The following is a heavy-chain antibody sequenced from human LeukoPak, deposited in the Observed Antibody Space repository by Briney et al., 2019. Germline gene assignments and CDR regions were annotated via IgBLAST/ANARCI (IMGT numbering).Heavy chain of an antibody. CDR3: AKGGVPVVSPAVN. Sequence: GGSLRLSCAASGFTFSSYAMHWVRQAPGKGLEWVAVISYDGSNKYYADSVKGRFTISRDNSKNTLYLQMNSLRAEDTAVYYCAKGGVPVVSPAVNWGQGTLVTVSS. J-gene: IGHJ4*02. D-gene: IGHD2-2*01. CDR2: ISYDGSNK. CDR1: GFTFSSYA. V-gene: IGHV3-30-3*01.